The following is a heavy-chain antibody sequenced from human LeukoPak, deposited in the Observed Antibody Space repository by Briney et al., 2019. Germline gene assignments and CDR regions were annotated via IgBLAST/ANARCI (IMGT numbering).Heavy chain of an antibody. Sequence: SETLSLTCTVSGGSISSGGYYWSWIRQHPGKGLEWIGYIYYSGSTYYNPSLKSRVTISVDTSKNQFSLKLSSVTAADTAVYYCARARGYGDYLKYYFDYWGQGTLVTVSS. CDR3: ARARGYGDYLKYYFDY. CDR2: IYYSGST. CDR1: GGSISSGGYY. J-gene: IGHJ4*02. V-gene: IGHV4-31*03. D-gene: IGHD4-17*01.